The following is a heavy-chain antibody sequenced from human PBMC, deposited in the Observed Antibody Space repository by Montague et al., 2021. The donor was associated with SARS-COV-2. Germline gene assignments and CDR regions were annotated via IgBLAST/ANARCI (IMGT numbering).Heavy chain of an antibody. J-gene: IGHJ4*02. CDR2: SYFMSEKKN. CDR3: ARDPRYSLSWSFDY. V-gene: IGHV6-1*01. D-gene: IGHD6-13*01. Sequence: CAISGDSVAVKNPACKGMKHTPSSRLHVLVGSYFMSEKKNDYAVXVKSRMTVSPDTSKNQFSLQLSSVTPADRAVYYCARDPRYSLSWSFDYWGQGTLVTVS. CDR1: GDSVAVKNPA.